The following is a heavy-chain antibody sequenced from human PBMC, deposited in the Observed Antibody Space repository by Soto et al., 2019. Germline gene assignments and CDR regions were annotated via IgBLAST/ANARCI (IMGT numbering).Heavy chain of an antibody. D-gene: IGHD5-12*01. CDR2: ISGSGGST. CDR3: AKPPRYDSS. Sequence: ETLRLSCAASGFTFSSYAMSWVRQAPGKGLEWVSAISGSGGSTYYADSVKGRFTISRDNSENTLYLQMNSLRAEDTAVYYCAKPPRYDSSWGQGTLVTVSS. CDR1: GFTFSSYA. V-gene: IGHV3-23*01. J-gene: IGHJ5*02.